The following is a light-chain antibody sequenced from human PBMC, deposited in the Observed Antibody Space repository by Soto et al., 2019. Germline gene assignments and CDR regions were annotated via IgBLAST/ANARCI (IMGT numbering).Light chain of an antibody. J-gene: IGKJ1*01. CDR2: KAS. Sequence: DIQMTQSPSTLSASVGDRVTSTCRASQRISSWLARYQQKPGKAPKLLIYKASSLESGVPSRFSGSGSGTDFTLTISSLQPDDFATYYCQQYNSYWTFGQGTKVEIK. CDR3: QQYNSYWT. V-gene: IGKV1-5*03. CDR1: QRISSW.